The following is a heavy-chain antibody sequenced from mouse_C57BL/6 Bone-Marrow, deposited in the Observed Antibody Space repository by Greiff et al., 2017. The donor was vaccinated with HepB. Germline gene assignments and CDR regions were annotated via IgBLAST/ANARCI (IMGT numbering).Heavy chain of an antibody. CDR1: GFTFSDYY. CDR2: ISNGGGST. CDR3: ARHPDSSGFYFDY. V-gene: IGHV5-12*01. Sequence: EVQRVESGGGLVQPGGSLKLSCAASGFTFSDYYMYWVRQTPEKRLEWVAYISNGGGSTYYPDTVKGRFTISRDNAKNTLYLQMSRLKSEDTAMYYCARHPDSSGFYFDYWGQGTTLTVSS. D-gene: IGHD3-2*02. J-gene: IGHJ2*01.